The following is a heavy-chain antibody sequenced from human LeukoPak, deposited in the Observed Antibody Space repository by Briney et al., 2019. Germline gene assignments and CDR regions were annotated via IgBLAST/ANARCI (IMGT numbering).Heavy chain of an antibody. V-gene: IGHV3-11*01. CDR2: ISSSGSTI. CDR1: GFTFSDYY. CDR3: TKDITAGGLDY. D-gene: IGHD6-13*01. J-gene: IGHJ4*02. Sequence: PGGSLRLSCAASGFTFSDYYMSWIRQAPGKGLEWVSYISSSGSTIYYADSVKGRFTISRDNAKNSLYLQMNSLRTDDTALYYCTKDITAGGLDYWGQGTLVTVSS.